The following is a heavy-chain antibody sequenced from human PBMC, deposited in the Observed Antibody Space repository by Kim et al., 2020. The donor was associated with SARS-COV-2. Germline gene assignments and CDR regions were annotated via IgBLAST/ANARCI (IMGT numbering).Heavy chain of an antibody. CDR1: GFTFSSYG. CDR2: IWYDGSNK. Sequence: GGSLRLSCAASGFTFSSYGMHWVRQAPGKGLEWVAVIWYDGSNKYYADSVKGRFTISRDNSKNTLYLQMNSLRAEDTAVYYCASSTTAAGTPLTRELYYYYYGMDVWGQGTTVTVSS. V-gene: IGHV3-33*01. CDR3: ASSTTAAGTPLTRELYYYYYGMDV. J-gene: IGHJ6*02. D-gene: IGHD6-13*01.